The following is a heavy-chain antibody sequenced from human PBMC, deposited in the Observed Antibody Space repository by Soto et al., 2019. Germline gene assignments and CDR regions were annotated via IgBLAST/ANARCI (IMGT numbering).Heavy chain of an antibody. V-gene: IGHV3-30-3*01. CDR2: ISYDGSNK. J-gene: IGHJ3*02. CDR3: AREGDNYDFWSGSPSHAFDI. CDR1: GFTFSSYA. Sequence: LRLSCAASGFTFSSYAMHWVRQAPGKGLEWVAVISYDGSNKYYADSVKGRFTISRDNSKNTLYLQMNSLRAEDTAVYYCAREGDNYDFWSGSPSHAFDIWGQGTMVTVSS. D-gene: IGHD3-3*01.